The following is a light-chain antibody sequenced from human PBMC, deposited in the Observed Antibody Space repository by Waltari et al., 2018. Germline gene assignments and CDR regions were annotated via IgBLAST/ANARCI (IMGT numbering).Light chain of an antibody. CDR2: AAS. CDR3: QQDYAPPLT. Sequence: FQMTQYLSSLSASVGDKVTVTCRASQDNNNELAWYQQRPGKPPTLLIYAASTLQTGVSSRFSGSGSGTDFTLTISGLQAEDVATYYCQQDYAPPLTFGGGTKVEIK. CDR1: QDNNNE. J-gene: IGKJ4*01. V-gene: IGKV1-27*01.